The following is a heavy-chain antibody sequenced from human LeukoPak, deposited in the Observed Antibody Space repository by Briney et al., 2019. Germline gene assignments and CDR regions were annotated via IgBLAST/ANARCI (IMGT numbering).Heavy chain of an antibody. J-gene: IGHJ4*02. CDR3: ARGGTFWDS. V-gene: IGHV4-39*07. Sequence: SETLPLTCTVSGGSIRTTSYYWGWIRQSPGREPEWIGTIYFGGSTYYNPSLESRVTILVDTSNNQFSLKLNSVTAADTAVYYCARGGTFWDSWGQGTLVTVSS. D-gene: IGHD3-3*01. CDR1: GGSIRTTSYY. CDR2: IYFGGST.